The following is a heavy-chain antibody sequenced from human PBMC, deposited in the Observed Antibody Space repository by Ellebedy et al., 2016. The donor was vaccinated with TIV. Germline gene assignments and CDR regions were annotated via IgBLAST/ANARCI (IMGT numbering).Heavy chain of an antibody. CDR3: AKRVTMVREVITYYHYTRDV. Sequence: GESLKISCAASGFTFNNYAMSWVRQVPGKGLVWVSRITPDGRTTTSADSVKGRFTISRYNAKNTLFLQMNSLRAEDTAVYYCAKRVTMVREVITYYHYTRDVWGQGTTVTVSS. D-gene: IGHD3-10*01. CDR1: GFTFNNYA. J-gene: IGHJ6*02. CDR2: ITPDGRTT. V-gene: IGHV3-74*01.